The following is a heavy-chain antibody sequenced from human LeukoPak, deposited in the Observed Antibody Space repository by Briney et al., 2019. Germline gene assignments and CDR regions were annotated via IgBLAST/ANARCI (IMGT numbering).Heavy chain of an antibody. CDR2: IYYSGST. Sequence: PSETLSPTCTVSGGSISSSSYYWGWIRQPPGKGLEWIGSIYYSGSTYYNPSLKSRVTISVDTSKNQFSLKLSSVTAADTAVYYCARSVGDSRGYYFDYWGQGTLVTVSS. J-gene: IGHJ4*02. CDR3: ARSVGDSRGYYFDY. D-gene: IGHD1-26*01. CDR1: GGSISSSSYY. V-gene: IGHV4-39*07.